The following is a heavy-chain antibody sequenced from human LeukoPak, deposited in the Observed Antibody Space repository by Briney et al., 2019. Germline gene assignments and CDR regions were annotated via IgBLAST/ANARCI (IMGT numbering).Heavy chain of an antibody. CDR1: GGSISSYY. J-gene: IGHJ4*02. D-gene: IGHD3-10*01. CDR3: ARAYYYGSGSYGLDY. CDR2: IYYSGST. V-gene: IGHV4-59*01. Sequence: KPSETLSLTCTVSGGSISSYYWSWIRQPPGKGLEWIGYIYYSGSTNYNPSLKSRVTISVDASKNQFSLKLTSVTAADTAVYYCARAYYYGSGSYGLDYWGQGTLVTVSS.